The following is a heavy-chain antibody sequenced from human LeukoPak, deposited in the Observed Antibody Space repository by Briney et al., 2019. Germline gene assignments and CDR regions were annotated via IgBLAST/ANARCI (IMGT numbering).Heavy chain of an antibody. CDR1: GGSFSGYY. CDR2: INHSGST. J-gene: IGHJ3*02. CDR3: ARTAPKTLPAFDI. V-gene: IGHV4-34*01. Sequence: SETLSLTCAVYGGSFSGYYWSWIRQPPGKGLEWIGEINHSGSTNYNPSLKSRVTISVDTSKNQFSLKLSSVTAADTAVYYCARTAPKTLPAFDIWGQGTMVTVSS.